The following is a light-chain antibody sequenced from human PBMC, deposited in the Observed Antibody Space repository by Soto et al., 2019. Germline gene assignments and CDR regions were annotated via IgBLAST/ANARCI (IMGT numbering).Light chain of an antibody. J-gene: IGKJ1*01. CDR3: QQYGSSPRT. Sequence: EIVLTQSPGTLSLSPGERATLSCRASQSVSSSYLAWYQQKPGQAPRLLIYCASSRATGIPDRFSGSWSGTDFTRTISRLEPEDFAVYYCQQYGSSPRTFGQGTKVEIK. V-gene: IGKV3-20*01. CDR1: QSVSSSY. CDR2: CAS.